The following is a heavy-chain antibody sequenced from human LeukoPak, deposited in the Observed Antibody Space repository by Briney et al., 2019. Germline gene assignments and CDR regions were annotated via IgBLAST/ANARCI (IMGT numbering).Heavy chain of an antibody. CDR2: ISSSGSTI. D-gene: IGHD6-6*01. CDR3: ARLYSSSSGLRASDY. CDR1: GFTFSSYE. V-gene: IGHV3-48*03. J-gene: IGHJ4*02. Sequence: GGSLRLSCAASGFTFSSYEMNWVRQAPGKGLEWVSYISSSGSTIFYADSVKGGFTISRDNAKNSLYLQMNSLRAEDTAVYYCARLYSSSSGLRASDYWGQGTLVTVSS.